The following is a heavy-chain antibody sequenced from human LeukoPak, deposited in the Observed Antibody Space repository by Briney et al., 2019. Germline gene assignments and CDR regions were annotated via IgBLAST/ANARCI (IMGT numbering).Heavy chain of an antibody. J-gene: IGHJ3*02. D-gene: IGHD4-17*01. CDR3: SKDPNGDYVGAFDM. V-gene: IGHV3-23*01. CDR1: GLTFSNYA. Sequence: GGSLRLSCTATGLTFSNYATTWVRQAPGKGLEWVSSITGSGRGTYYADSVKGRFSVSRDNSQNTVFLHMNSLRADDTALYYCSKDPNGDYVGAFDMWGPGTMVTVSS. CDR2: ITGSGRGT.